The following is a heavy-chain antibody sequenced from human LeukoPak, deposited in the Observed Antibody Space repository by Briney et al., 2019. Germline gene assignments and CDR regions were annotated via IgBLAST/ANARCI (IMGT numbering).Heavy chain of an antibody. CDR2: IIPIFGTA. Sequence: SVKVSCKASGGTFSSYAISWGGQAPGQGGEGMGGIIPIFGTANYAQTFQGRGTITAEESTSTAYMEPSSLRSQDTAVYYCARDLGLYCSSGTCYSIFGYAFEIWGQGTVVTVSS. CDR1: GGTFSSYA. CDR3: ARDLGLYCSSGTCYSIFGYAFEI. D-gene: IGHD2-15*01. J-gene: IGHJ3*02. V-gene: IGHV1-69*13.